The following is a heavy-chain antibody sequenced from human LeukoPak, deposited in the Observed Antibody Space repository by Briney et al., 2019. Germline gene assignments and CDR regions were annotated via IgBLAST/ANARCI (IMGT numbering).Heavy chain of an antibody. D-gene: IGHD3-9*01. V-gene: IGHV3-7*03. J-gene: IGHJ4*02. CDR2: IKQDGSEK. Sequence: HPRGSLRLSCAASGFTLSSYWMSWVRQAPGKGLEWVANIKQDGSEKYYVDSVKGRFTISRDNAKNSLYLQMNSLRAEDTAVYYCAREGCDILTGYPDGLDYWGQGTLVTVSS. CDR3: AREGCDILTGYPDGLDY. CDR1: GFTLSSYW.